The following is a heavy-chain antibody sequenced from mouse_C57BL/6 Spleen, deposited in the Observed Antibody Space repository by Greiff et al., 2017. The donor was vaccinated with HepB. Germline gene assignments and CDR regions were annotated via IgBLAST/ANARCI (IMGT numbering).Heavy chain of an antibody. CDR3: ARNGGNYSNPTGFAMDY. Sequence: QVQLQQPGAELVKPGASVKLSCKASGYTFTSYWMHWVKQRPGQGLEWIGMIHPNSGSTNYNEKFKSKATLTVDKSSSTAYMQLSSLTSEDSAVYYCARNGGNYSNPTGFAMDYWGQGTSVTVSS. D-gene: IGHD2-5*01. CDR2: IHPNSGST. CDR1: GYTFTSYW. V-gene: IGHV1-64*01. J-gene: IGHJ4*01.